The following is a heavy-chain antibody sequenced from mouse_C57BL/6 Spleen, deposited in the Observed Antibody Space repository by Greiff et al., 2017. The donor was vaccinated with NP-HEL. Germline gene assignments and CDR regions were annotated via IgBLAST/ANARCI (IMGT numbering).Heavy chain of an antibody. D-gene: IGHD1-1*01. CDR3: ARGDPYGSSYAMDY. V-gene: IGHV1-72*01. CDR2: IDPNCGST. Sequence: QVQLQQPGAELVKPGASVKLSCKASGYTFTSYWMHWVKQRPGRGLEWIGRIDPNCGSTKYNEKFKSKATLTVDKPSSTAYMQLSRLTSEDSAVYYCARGDPYGSSYAMDYWGQGTSVTVSS. CDR1: GYTFTSYW. J-gene: IGHJ4*01.